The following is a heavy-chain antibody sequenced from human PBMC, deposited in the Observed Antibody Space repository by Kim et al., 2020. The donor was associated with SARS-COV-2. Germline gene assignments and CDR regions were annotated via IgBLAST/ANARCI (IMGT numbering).Heavy chain of an antibody. V-gene: IGHV3-15*01. CDR3: TTVGGDYDILTGYPR. J-gene: IGHJ4*02. D-gene: IGHD3-9*01. Sequence: APVKGRFTISRDDSKNTLYLQMNSPKTEDTAVYYCTTVGGDYDILTGYPRWGQGTLVTVSS.